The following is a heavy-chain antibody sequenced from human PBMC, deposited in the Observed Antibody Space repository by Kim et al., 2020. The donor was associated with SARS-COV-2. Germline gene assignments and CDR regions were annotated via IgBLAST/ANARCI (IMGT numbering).Heavy chain of an antibody. J-gene: IGHJ4*02. D-gene: IGHD3-22*01. V-gene: IGHV3-43*01. CDR3: AKDGGYYYDSSGYEHFDY. Sequence: KGRFTISRDNSKNSLYLQMNSLRTEDTALYYCAKDGGYYYDSSGYEHFDYWGQGTLVTISS.